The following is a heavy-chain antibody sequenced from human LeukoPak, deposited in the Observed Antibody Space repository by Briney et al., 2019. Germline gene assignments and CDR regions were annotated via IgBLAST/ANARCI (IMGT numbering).Heavy chain of an antibody. D-gene: IGHD3-3*01. CDR1: GFTFRSYA. CDR2: ISYDGSNK. CDR3: ARGLRITIFGVDDWLDY. V-gene: IGHV3-30-3*01. Sequence: GGSLRLSCAAAGFTFRSYAMHWVRQAPGKGLEWVAVISYDGSNKYYADSVKGRFTISRDNSKNTLYLQMNSLRAEDTAVYHCARGLRITIFGVDDWLDYWGQGTLVTVSS. J-gene: IGHJ4*02.